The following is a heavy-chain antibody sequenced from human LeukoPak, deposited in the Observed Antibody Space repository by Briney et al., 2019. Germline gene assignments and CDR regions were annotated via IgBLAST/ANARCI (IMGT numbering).Heavy chain of an antibody. CDR2: INPNSGGT. CDR3: ARGGITIFGVVIHYFDY. V-gene: IGHV1-2*02. CDR1: GYTFTGYY. Sequence: GASVKVSCKASGYTFTGYYMHWVRQAPGQGLEWMGWINPNSGGTNYAQKFQGRVTMTRDTSISTAYMELSRLRSDDTAVYYCARGGITIFGVVIHYFDYWGQGTLVTVSS. J-gene: IGHJ4*02. D-gene: IGHD3-3*01.